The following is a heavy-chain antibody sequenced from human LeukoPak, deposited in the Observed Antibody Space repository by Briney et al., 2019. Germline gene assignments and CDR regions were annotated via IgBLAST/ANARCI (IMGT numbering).Heavy chain of an antibody. CDR2: ISYDGSNE. CDR1: GFTFSSYV. D-gene: IGHD4-11*01. J-gene: IGHJ4*02. CDR3: TRDKAYSSFDY. V-gene: IGHV3-30*04. Sequence: GGSLRLSCTASGFTFSSYVMHWVRQAPGKGLEWVAIISYDGSNEYYADSVKGRFTISRDNSKNTLYLQMNSLRAEDTAVYFCTRDKAYSSFDYWGQGTLVTVSS.